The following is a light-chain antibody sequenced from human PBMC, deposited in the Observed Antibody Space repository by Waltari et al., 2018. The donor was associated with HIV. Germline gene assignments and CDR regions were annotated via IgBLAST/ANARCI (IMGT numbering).Light chain of an antibody. Sequence: EIILTQSPAILSASPGVRVTLTCRASQGVGTNLDWYQQKSGQAPRRRLARSRTPAPGVPGRFSGSGSGTYFTLTISNLQSDDFAVYYCQQFENWPSYTFGQGTKL. J-gene: IGKJ2*01. V-gene: IGKV3-15*01. CDR3: QQFENWPSYT. CDR1: QGVGTN. CDR2: RSR.